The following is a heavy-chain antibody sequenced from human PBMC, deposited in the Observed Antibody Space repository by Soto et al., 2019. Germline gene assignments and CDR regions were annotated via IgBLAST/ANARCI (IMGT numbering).Heavy chain of an antibody. J-gene: IGHJ4*02. V-gene: IGHV3-74*01. Sequence: GGSLRLSCAASGFTFTSYWMHWVRQAPGKGLVWASRINNDGGDTNYADSVKGRFTISRDNVKNTVHLHMNNLRAEDTAVYYCARDDAPTAPSTFDYWGQGALVTVSS. CDR1: GFTFTSYW. CDR2: INNDGGDT. CDR3: ARDDAPTAPSTFDY. D-gene: IGHD2-21*02.